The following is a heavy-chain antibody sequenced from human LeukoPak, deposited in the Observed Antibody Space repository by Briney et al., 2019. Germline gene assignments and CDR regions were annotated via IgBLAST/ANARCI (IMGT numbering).Heavy chain of an antibody. CDR3: ARDRSGSSSVDDAFDI. D-gene: IGHD1-26*01. J-gene: IGHJ3*02. CDR1: GFIFENYN. CDR2: INVITGYI. V-gene: IGHV3-21*01. Sequence: GGSLRLSCAASGFIFENYNMKWVRQAPGKGLEWVAYINVITGYIYYADSLKGRFTISRDNAKKSLFLEMNSLRVEDTAVYYCARDRSGSSSVDDAFDIWGQGIMVTVSS.